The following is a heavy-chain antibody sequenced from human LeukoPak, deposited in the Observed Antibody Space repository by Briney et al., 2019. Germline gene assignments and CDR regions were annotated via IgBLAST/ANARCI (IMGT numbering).Heavy chain of an antibody. CDR3: ARDRGGKDF. D-gene: IGHD1-1*01. CDR1: GFVFSSYW. Sequence: PGGSLRLSCTASGFVFSSYWMSWVRQAPGKGQEWVANIKDDESQKYYGDSVKGRFTISRDNAKKSLYLQMNSLRADDTAVYHCARDRGGKDFWGQGTLVVVSS. CDR2: IKDDESQK. J-gene: IGHJ4*02. V-gene: IGHV3-7*03.